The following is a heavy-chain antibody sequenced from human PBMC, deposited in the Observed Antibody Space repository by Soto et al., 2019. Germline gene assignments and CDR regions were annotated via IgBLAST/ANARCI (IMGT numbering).Heavy chain of an antibody. V-gene: IGHV1-69*06. Sequence: QVQLVQSGAEVKKPGSSVKVSCKASGGSFSRYAISWLRQAPVEGLEWMGGIIPIFGATTYAQKFQGRVTIIADKSTSTAYMELSSLRYEDTALYYCARAGPVSGNHAFDIWGQGTLVTVSS. CDR1: GGSFSRYA. D-gene: IGHD6-19*01. CDR2: IIPIFGAT. CDR3: ARAGPVSGNHAFDI. J-gene: IGHJ3*02.